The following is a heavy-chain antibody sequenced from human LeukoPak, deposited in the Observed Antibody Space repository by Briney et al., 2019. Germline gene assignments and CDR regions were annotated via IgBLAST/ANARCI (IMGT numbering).Heavy chain of an antibody. CDR2: IIPIFGTA. V-gene: IGHV1-69*05. Sequence: SVKVSCKASGGTFSSYAISWVRQAPGQGLEWMGGIIPIFGTANYAQKFQGRVTITTDESTSTAYMELSSLRSEDTAVYYCARGNYDILTGYYYYYYYYMDVWGKGTTVTVSS. D-gene: IGHD3-9*01. CDR1: GGTFSSYA. CDR3: ARGNYDILTGYYYYYYYYMDV. J-gene: IGHJ6*03.